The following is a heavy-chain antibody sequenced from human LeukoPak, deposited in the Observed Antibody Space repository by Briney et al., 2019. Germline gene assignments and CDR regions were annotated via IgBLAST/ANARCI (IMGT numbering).Heavy chain of an antibody. CDR3: AGDVYYYDSSAYFSFDN. V-gene: IGHV4-4*07. Sequence: SETLSLTCTVSGVSISSYYWSWIRQPAGKGLEWIGRIYTSESTNYNPSLKSRVTMSVDTSTNQVSLKLSSVTAADTAVYYCAGDVYYYDSSAYFSFDNWGQGILVTVSS. CDR1: GVSISSYY. D-gene: IGHD3-22*01. J-gene: IGHJ4*02. CDR2: IYTSEST.